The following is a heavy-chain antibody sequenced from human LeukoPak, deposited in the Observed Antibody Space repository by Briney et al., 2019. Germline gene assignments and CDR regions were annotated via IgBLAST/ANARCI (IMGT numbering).Heavy chain of an antibody. Sequence: ASVKVSCKASGYTFTSYDINWVRQATGQGLEWMGWMNPNSGNTGYAQKFQGRVTMTRNTSISTAYMELGSLRSDDTAVYYCARGRTTLNWNELDHFDYWGQGTLVTVSS. CDR3: ARGRTTLNWNELDHFDY. D-gene: IGHD1-20*01. V-gene: IGHV1-8*01. J-gene: IGHJ4*02. CDR1: GYTFTSYD. CDR2: MNPNSGNT.